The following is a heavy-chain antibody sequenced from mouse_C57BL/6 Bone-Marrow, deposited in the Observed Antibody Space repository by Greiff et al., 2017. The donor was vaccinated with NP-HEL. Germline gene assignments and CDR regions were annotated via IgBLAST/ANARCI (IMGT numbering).Heavy chain of an antibody. Sequence: EVQLVESGGDLVKPGGSLKLSCAASGFTFSSYGMSWVRQTPDKRLEWVATISSGGSYTYYPDSVKGRFTISRDNAKNTLYLQMSSLKSEDTAMYYCARQMDYGLFDYWGQGTTLTVSS. CDR3: ARQMDYGLFDY. J-gene: IGHJ2*01. V-gene: IGHV5-6*01. CDR1: GFTFSSYG. D-gene: IGHD1-1*01. CDR2: ISSGGSYT.